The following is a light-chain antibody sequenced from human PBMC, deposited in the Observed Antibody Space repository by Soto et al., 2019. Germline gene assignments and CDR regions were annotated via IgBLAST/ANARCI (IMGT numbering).Light chain of an antibody. V-gene: IGKV3-15*01. CDR2: GAS. CDR3: QQYNNWPWYT. CDR1: QSVSSN. Sequence: EIVMTQSPATLSVSAGERATLSCRASQSVSSNLAWYQQIPGQAPRLLIYGASTRATGIPARFSGSGSGTEFTLTISSLQSEDFAVYYCQQYNNWPWYTFGQGTKLEIK. J-gene: IGKJ2*01.